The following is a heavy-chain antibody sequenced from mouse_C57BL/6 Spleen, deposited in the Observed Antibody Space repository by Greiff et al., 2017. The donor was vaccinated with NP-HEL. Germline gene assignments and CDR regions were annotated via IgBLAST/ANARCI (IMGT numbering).Heavy chain of an antibody. CDR2: IRNKANGYTT. D-gene: IGHD1-1*01. Sequence: EVKLVESGGGLVQPGGSLSLSCAASGFTFTDYYMSWVRQPPGKALEWLGFIRNKANGYTTEYSASVKGRFTISRDNSQHILYLQMNALRAEDSATYYCARSDYYESYYFDYWGQGTTLTVSS. CDR1: GFTFTDYY. J-gene: IGHJ2*01. V-gene: IGHV7-3*01. CDR3: ARSDYYESYYFDY.